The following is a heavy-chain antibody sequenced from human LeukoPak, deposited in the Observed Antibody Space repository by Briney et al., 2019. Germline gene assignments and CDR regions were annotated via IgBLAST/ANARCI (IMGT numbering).Heavy chain of an antibody. D-gene: IGHD1-26*01. CDR1: GFSLSAYW. V-gene: IGHV3-7*01. CDR3: ARDDSGSYYVY. CDR2: INEDGSDK. Sequence: GGSLRLSCAASGFSLSAYWMTWVRQAPGKGLEWVANINEDGSDKHYVDSVQGRFTISRDNAKNSLYLQMNSLRAEDTAVYYCARDDSGSYYVYWGQGTLVTVSS. J-gene: IGHJ4*02.